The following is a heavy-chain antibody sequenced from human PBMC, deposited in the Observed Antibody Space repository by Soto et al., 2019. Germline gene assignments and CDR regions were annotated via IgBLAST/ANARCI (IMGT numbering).Heavy chain of an antibody. D-gene: IGHD2-2*01. CDR1: GFTFSTYS. V-gene: IGHV3-30-3*01. J-gene: IGHJ6*02. Sequence: QVQLVESGGGLVQPGRSLRLSCAASGFTFSTYSMHWVRQAPGKGLERVAVVSSDGSRTYYADSVKGRFTISRDNSKNTVFMQMNSLRAEDTAVYYCARDVWHCGSNSCYFYGMDVWGQGTTVTVSS. CDR2: VSSDGSRT. CDR3: ARDVWHCGSNSCYFYGMDV.